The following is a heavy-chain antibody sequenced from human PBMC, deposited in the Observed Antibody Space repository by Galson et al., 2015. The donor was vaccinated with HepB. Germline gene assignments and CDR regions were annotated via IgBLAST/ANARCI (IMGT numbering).Heavy chain of an antibody. J-gene: IGHJ3*02. CDR1: GYSFTSYW. V-gene: IGHV5-10-1*01. CDR2: IDPSDSYT. Sequence: QSGAEVKKPGESLRISRKGSGYSFTSYWISWVRQMPGKGLEWMGRIDPSDSYTNYSPSFQGHVTISADKSISTAYLQWSSLKASDTAMYYCARQLVGATSRAAFDIWGQGTMVTVSS. D-gene: IGHD1-26*01. CDR3: ARQLVGATSRAAFDI.